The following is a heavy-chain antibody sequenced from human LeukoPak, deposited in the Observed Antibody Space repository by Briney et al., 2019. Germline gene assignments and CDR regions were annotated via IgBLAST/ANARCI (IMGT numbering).Heavy chain of an antibody. Sequence: SETLSLTCTVSGYAISSGYYWGWIRQTPGKWLEWIAKIYHDGTTHYNPSLKSRATMSVDTSRNDFSLRLTSLTAADTAIYYCVRDSSATLAFDIWGQGTMVTVSS. CDR2: IYHDGTT. D-gene: IGHD6-25*01. J-gene: IGHJ3*02. CDR1: GYAISSGYY. V-gene: IGHV4-38-2*02. CDR3: VRDSSATLAFDI.